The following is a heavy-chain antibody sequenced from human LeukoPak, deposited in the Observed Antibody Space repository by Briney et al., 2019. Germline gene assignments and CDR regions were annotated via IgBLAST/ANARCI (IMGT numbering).Heavy chain of an antibody. CDR1: GGSISSSSYY. J-gene: IGHJ4*02. D-gene: IGHD4-17*01. CDR3: ARNDYGDYFDY. Sequence: SETLSLTRTVSGGSISSSSYYWGWIRQPPGTGLEWIGSIYYSGSTYYNPSLKSRVTISVDTSKNQFSLKLSSVTAADTAVYYCARNDYGDYFDYWGQGTLVTVSS. V-gene: IGHV4-39*01. CDR2: IYYSGST.